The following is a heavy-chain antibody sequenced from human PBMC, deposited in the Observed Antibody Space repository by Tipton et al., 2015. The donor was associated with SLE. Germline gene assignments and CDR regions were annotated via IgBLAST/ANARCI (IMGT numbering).Heavy chain of an antibody. V-gene: IGHV3-74*01. CDR1: GFTISHYW. Sequence: SLRLSCAVSGFTISHYWMMWVRQAPGKGLVWVSGVNTDGSSSYYADSVKGRFTISRDNAKNTLYLQMNSLRDEDTAVYHCVDVDRCWGQGTLVTVSS. CDR3: VDVDRC. J-gene: IGHJ1*01. CDR2: VNTDGSSS. D-gene: IGHD3-22*01.